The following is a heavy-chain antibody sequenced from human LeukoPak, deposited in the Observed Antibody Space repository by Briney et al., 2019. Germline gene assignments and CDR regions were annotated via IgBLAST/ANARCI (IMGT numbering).Heavy chain of an antibody. J-gene: IGHJ4*02. CDR1: GFTFSSYA. CDR3: AEKRGMQLWQYYFDY. V-gene: IGHV3-23*01. Sequence: GASLRLSCAASGFTFSSYAMSWVRRAPGKGLEWVSAISGSGGNTYYADSVKGRFTISRDNSKNTLYLQMNSLRAEDTAIYYCAEKRGMQLWQYYFDYWGQGTLVTVSS. D-gene: IGHD5-18*01. CDR2: ISGSGGNT.